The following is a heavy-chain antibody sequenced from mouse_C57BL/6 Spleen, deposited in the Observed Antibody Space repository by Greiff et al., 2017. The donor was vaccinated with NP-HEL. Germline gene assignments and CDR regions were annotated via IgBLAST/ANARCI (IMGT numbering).Heavy chain of an antibody. CDR2: INPSTGGT. J-gene: IGHJ2*01. D-gene: IGHD1-1*02. CDR3: ARNGDYSDY. Sequence: VQLQQSGPELVKPGASVKISCKASGYSFTGYYMNWVKQSPEKSLEWIGEINPSTGGTTYNQKFKAKATLTVDKSSSTAYMQLKSLTSEDSAVYYCARNGDYSDYWGQGTTLTVAS. CDR1: GYSFTGYY. V-gene: IGHV1-42*01.